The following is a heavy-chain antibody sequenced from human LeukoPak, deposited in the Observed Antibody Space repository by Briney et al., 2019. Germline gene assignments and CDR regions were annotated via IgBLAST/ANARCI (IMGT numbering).Heavy chain of an antibody. D-gene: IGHD6-6*01. CDR1: GFTFSGYS. CDR2: ISSSSSYI. V-gene: IGHV3-21*01. J-gene: IGHJ6*03. CDR3: ARDLIAARPKDYYYYMDV. Sequence: GGSLRLSCAASGFTFSGYSMNWVRQAPGKGLEWVSSISSSSSYIYYADSVKGRFTISRDNAKNSLYLQMNSLRAEDTAVYYCARDLIAARPKDYYYYMDVWGKGTTVTVSS.